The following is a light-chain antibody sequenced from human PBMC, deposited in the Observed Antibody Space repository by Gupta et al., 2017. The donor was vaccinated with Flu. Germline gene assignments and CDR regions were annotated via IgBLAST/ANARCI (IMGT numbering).Light chain of an antibody. CDR1: TIGIRS. V-gene: IGLV3-21*02. CDR2: DDT. CDR3: QVWASSSDVL. Sequence: SSVLTQPPSVSVAPGQTASITCSGNTIGIRSVHWYQQKAGQAPVLVVHDDTDRPSGIPERFSGSTSGDTATLTISWVEAGDEADYYCQVWASSSDVLVGGGTKLTVL. J-gene: IGLJ2*01.